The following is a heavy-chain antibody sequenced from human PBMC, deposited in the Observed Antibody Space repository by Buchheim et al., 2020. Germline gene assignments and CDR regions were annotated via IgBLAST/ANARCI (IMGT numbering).Heavy chain of an antibody. V-gene: IGHV4-61*02. Sequence: QVQLQESGPGLVKPSQTLSLTCTVSGGSISSGSYYWSWIRQPAGKGLEWIGRIYTSGSTNYNPSLKSRVTISVDTSKNQFSLKLSSVTAADTAVYYCASGVVVPAAMQGWFDPWGQGTL. J-gene: IGHJ5*02. CDR2: IYTSGST. D-gene: IGHD2-2*01. CDR1: GGSISSGSYY. CDR3: ASGVVVPAAMQGWFDP.